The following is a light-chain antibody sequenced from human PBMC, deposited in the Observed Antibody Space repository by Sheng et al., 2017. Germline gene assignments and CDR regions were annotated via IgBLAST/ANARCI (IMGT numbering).Light chain of an antibody. CDR1: QSVNSK. Sequence: EIVMTQSPATLSVSPGERATLSCRASQSVNSKLAWYQQKPGQAPRLLMYGASTRAAGVPARFSGSGSGTEFTLTISGLQSEDFAVYYCQQYDNWPLSLTFGGGTKVEIK. CDR2: GAS. CDR3: QQYDNWPLSLT. V-gene: IGKV3-15*01. J-gene: IGKJ4*01.